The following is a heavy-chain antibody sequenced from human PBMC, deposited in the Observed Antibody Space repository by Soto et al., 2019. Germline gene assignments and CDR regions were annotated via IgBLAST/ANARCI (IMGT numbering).Heavy chain of an antibody. J-gene: IGHJ3*02. CDR2: ISGSGGST. CDR1: GFTFSSYA. D-gene: IGHD3-22*01. V-gene: IGHV3-23*01. CDR3: AKVMGYYDSSGPPVIVVGAFDI. Sequence: GGSLRLSCAASGFTFSSYAMSWVRQAPGKGLEWVSAISGSGGSTYYADSVKGRFTISRDNSKNTLYLQMNSLRAEDTAVYYCAKVMGYYDSSGPPVIVVGAFDIWGQGTMVTVSS.